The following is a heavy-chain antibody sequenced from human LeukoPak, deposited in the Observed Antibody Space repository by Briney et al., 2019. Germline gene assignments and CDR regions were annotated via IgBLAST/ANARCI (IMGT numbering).Heavy chain of an antibody. V-gene: IGHV3-7*03. CDR2: IRHDGSDK. Sequence: GGSLRLSCAASGFTFSNFWMSWVRQAPGKGLEWVSNIRHDGSDKKYVDSVKGRFTISRDNAENSLFLQMNSLRAEDTAVYYCARRITIAAAGWGYGMDVWGQGTMVTVSS. D-gene: IGHD6-13*01. J-gene: IGHJ6*02. CDR3: ARRITIAAAGWGYGMDV. CDR1: GFTFSNFW.